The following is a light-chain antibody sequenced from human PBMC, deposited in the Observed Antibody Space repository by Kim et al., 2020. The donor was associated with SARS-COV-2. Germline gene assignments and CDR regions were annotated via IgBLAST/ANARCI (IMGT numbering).Light chain of an antibody. CDR1: SSNIGSNY. V-gene: IGLV1-47*01. CDR3: AAWDDSLSGPWV. CDR2: RNN. J-gene: IGLJ3*02. Sequence: RVNISCSGSSSNIGSNYVYWYQQLPGTAPKLLIYRNNQRPSGVPDRFSGSKSGTSASLAISGLRSEDEADYYCAAWDDSLSGPWVFGGGTKLTVL.